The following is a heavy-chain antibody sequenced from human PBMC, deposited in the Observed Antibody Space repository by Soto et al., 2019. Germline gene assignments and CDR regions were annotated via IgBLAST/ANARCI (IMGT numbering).Heavy chain of an antibody. CDR1: GFTFSSYA. V-gene: IGHV3-30-3*01. CDR3: ARAYEGDYFDY. CDR2: ISYDGSNK. D-gene: IGHD3-16*01. Sequence: GGPLRLSCAAHGFTFSSYAMHWVRQAPGKGLEWVAVISYDGSNKYYADYVKGRFTISRDNSKNTLYLQMNSLRAEDTAVYYCARAYEGDYFDYWGQGT. J-gene: IGHJ4*02.